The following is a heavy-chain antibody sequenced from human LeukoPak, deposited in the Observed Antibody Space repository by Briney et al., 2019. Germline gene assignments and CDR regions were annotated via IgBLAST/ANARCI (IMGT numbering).Heavy chain of an antibody. Sequence: GGSLRLSCAASGFTFSSYSMNWVRQAPGKGLEWVSYISSSSSTIYYADSVKGRFTISRDNSKNTLYLQMNSLRAEDTAVYYCAKDWQLLPVNWFDPWGQGTLVTVSS. CDR1: GFTFSSYS. J-gene: IGHJ5*02. V-gene: IGHV3-48*01. CDR3: AKDWQLLPVNWFDP. CDR2: ISSSSSTI. D-gene: IGHD1-26*01.